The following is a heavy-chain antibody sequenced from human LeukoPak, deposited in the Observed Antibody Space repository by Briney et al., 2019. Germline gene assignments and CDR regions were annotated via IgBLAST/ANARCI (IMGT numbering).Heavy chain of an antibody. J-gene: IGHJ4*02. Sequence: PSQTLSLTCAVSGGSISTYYWSWIRQPPGKGLEWIGYISYNGYTNYSPSLNRRVTMSVDTSKSQFSLRLSSVTASDTAVYYCARHLDYYGSGSYEFWGQGTLVTVSS. D-gene: IGHD3-10*01. CDR3: ARHLDYYGSGSYEF. CDR2: ISYNGYT. V-gene: IGHV4-59*08. CDR1: GGSISTYY.